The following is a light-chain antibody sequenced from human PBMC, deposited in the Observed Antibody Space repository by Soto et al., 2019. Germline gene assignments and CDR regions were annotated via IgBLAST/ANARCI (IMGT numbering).Light chain of an antibody. Sequence: QSALTQPTSVFGSPGQSITISCTGNHNDIGTYDYVSWYQQHPGRAPRLLIHGVTTRPSGISGRFSASKSGLTASLTISGLQPEDEADYYCSSFTSNRIYVFGPGTKV. CDR1: HNDIGTYDY. V-gene: IGLV2-14*03. J-gene: IGLJ1*01. CDR2: GVT. CDR3: SSFTSNRIYV.